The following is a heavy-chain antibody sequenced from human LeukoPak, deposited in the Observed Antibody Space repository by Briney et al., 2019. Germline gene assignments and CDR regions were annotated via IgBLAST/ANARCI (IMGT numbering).Heavy chain of an antibody. D-gene: IGHD4-17*01. Sequence: PSETLSLTCAVSGGSISSDNWWSWVRQSPGKGLEWIGEIYHDGRTNYNPSLKSRVAISVDKSKNQLSLKLTSVTAADTAVYYCGSNGYYSVDYWGQGTLVTVSS. V-gene: IGHV4-4*02. CDR3: GSNGYYSVDY. J-gene: IGHJ4*02. CDR1: GGSISSDNW. CDR2: IYHDGRT.